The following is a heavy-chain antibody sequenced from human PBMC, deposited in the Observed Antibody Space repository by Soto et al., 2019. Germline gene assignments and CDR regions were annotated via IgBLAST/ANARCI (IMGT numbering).Heavy chain of an antibody. CDR1: GDTFSSYA. CDR3: ASGVVLMVYAIHYCYYGNDV. V-gene: IGHV1-69*13. D-gene: IGHD2-8*01. J-gene: IGHJ6*02. Sequence: GTSVKVSCKASGDTFSSYAISWVRQAPGQGLEWMGGIIPIFGTANYAQKFQGRVTITADESTSTAYMELSSLRSEDTAVYYCASGVVLMVYAIHYCYYGNDVWGQATTVTASS. CDR2: IIPIFGTA.